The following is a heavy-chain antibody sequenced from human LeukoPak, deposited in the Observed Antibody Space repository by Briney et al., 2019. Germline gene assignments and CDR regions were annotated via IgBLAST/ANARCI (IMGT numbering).Heavy chain of an antibody. V-gene: IGHV3-7*01. J-gene: IGHJ4*02. D-gene: IGHD3-22*01. CDR2: IKPDGGET. CDR1: GFTFSNYW. Sequence: GGSLRLSCATSGFTFSNYWMNWVRQAPGKGLEWVANIKPDGGETYYVDSVKGRFTISRDNAKNSLYLQMNSLRAEDTAVYYCARDGSTGYYDSSGYYFDYWGQGTLVTVSS. CDR3: ARDGSTGYYDSSGYYFDY.